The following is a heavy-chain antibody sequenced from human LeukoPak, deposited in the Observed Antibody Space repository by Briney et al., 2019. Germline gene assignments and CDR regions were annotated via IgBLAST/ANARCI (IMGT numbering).Heavy chain of an antibody. CDR1: GYSITSYH. D-gene: IGHD3-16*01. V-gene: IGHV4-4*07. J-gene: IGHJ4*02. Sequence: SETLSLTCTVSGYSITSYHWSWIRQPAGKGLAWIGRVSNNVSTNYNPSLKSPVTMSADRSKNQFTLNLISVTVADTAVYYCAKVFQGETQNFDFWGQGTLVTVSS. CDR3: AKVFQGETQNFDF. CDR2: VSNNVST.